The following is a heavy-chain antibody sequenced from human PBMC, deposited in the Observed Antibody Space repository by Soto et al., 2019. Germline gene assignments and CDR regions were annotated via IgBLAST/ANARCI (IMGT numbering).Heavy chain of an antibody. J-gene: IGHJ4*02. CDR2: ISSSGSTI. D-gene: IGHD6-19*01. Sequence: EVQLVESGGGLVQPGGSLRLSCAASGFTFSSYEMNWVRQAPGKGLEWVSYISSSGSTIYYADSVKGRFTISRDNAKNSLYREMNSLRAEDTAVYYWARGQYSSGGGYFDYWGQETLVTVSS. CDR3: ARGQYSSGGGYFDY. V-gene: IGHV3-48*03. CDR1: GFTFSSYE.